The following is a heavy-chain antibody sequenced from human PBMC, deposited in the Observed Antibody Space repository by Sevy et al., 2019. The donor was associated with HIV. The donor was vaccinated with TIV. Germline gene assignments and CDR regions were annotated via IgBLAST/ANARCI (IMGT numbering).Heavy chain of an antibody. Sequence: GGSLRLSCAASGFTFSSYAMHWVRQAPGKGLEWVAVISYDGSNKYYADSVKGRFTISRDNSKNTLYLQMNSLRAEDTAVYYCAGILESGYQLDYWGQGTLVTVSS. V-gene: IGHV3-30*04. D-gene: IGHD3-22*01. CDR2: ISYDGSNK. CDR1: GFTFSSYA. J-gene: IGHJ4*02. CDR3: AGILESGYQLDY.